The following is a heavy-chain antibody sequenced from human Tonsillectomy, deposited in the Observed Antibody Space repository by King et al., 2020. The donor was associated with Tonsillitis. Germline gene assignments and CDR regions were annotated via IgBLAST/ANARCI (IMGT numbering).Heavy chain of an antibody. J-gene: IGHJ6*02. Sequence: HVQLVESGGGVVQPGRSLRLSCTASGFTFSNFGMHWVRQAPGKGLEWVAVISYDGSDKYYADSVKGRFTISRDNSKNTLYLQMNSLRAEDTAVYYCAKVRAMVRGVIITSHYYYYGMDVWGQGTTVTVSS. CDR1: GFTFSNFG. CDR3: AKVRAMVRGVIITSHYYYYGMDV. D-gene: IGHD3-10*01. CDR2: ISYDGSDK. V-gene: IGHV3-30*18.